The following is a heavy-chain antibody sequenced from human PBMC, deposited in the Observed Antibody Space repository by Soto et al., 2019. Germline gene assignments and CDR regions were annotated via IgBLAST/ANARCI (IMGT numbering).Heavy chain of an antibody. V-gene: IGHV4-59*08. CDR2: IYYSGST. CDR3: ARQDRGDFWSGIDY. J-gene: IGHJ4*02. D-gene: IGHD3-3*01. CDR1: GGSISCYY. Sequence: SETLSLTCTVSGGSISCYYWSWIRQPPGKGLEWIGYIYYSGSTNYNPSLKSRVTISVDTSKNQFSLKLSSVTAADTAVYYCARQDRGDFWSGIDYWGQGTLVTVSS.